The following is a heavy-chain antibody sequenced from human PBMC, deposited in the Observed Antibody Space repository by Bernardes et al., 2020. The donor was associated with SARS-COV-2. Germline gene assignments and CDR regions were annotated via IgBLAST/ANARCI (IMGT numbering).Heavy chain of an antibody. CDR1: GFTFSSHD. Sequence: GGSLRLSCAASGFTFSSHDMHWVRQVTGKGLEWVSGIFITGDTYYSASVRGRFTISRENAKNSLYLQINSLRAGDTAVYYCARWSGDAFDIWGQGTVVTVSS. J-gene: IGHJ3*02. CDR3: ARWSGDAFDI. CDR2: IFITGDT. D-gene: IGHD2-15*01. V-gene: IGHV3-13*01.